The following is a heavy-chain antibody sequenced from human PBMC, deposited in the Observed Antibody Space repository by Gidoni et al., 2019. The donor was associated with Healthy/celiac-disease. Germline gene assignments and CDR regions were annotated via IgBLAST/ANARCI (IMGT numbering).Heavy chain of an antibody. V-gene: IGHV3-9*01. Sequence: EVQLVEAGGVLVQPGRSLRHPCSASGFTFDDYAMHWVWQAPGKGLEWVSGISWDSGSIGYADSGKSRFTISRDNAKNSLYLKMNSLSAENTALYYCAKDILAVAGPKGWFDPWGQGTLVTVSS. J-gene: IGHJ5*02. CDR3: AKDILAVAGPKGWFDP. CDR1: GFTFDDYA. D-gene: IGHD6-19*01. CDR2: ISWDSGSI.